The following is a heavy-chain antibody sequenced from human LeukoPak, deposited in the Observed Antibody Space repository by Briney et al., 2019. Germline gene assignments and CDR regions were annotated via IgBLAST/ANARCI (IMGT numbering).Heavy chain of an antibody. CDR3: ARDVEYSSSWSWDY. CDR1: GFTFSSYS. Sequence: PGGSLRLSCAASGFTFSSYSMKWVRQAPGKGLEWVSSISSSSSYIYYADSGKGRFTISRDTAKNSLYLQMNSLRAEDTPVYYCARDVEYSSSWSWDYWDQGTLVTVSS. J-gene: IGHJ4*02. V-gene: IGHV3-21*01. CDR2: ISSSSSYI. D-gene: IGHD6-13*01.